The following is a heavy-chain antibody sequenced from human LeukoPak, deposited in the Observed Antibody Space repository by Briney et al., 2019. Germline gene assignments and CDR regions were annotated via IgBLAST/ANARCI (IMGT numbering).Heavy chain of an antibody. CDR1: GFTFSTYG. Sequence: GGSLRLSCAASGFTFSTYGMHWVRQAPGKGLEWVAVIWYGGSDEYYADSVKGRFTISRDNSKSTLYLQMNSLRAEDTAVYYCAKDMEDIVGGYFDDWGQGTLVTVSS. V-gene: IGHV3-30*02. J-gene: IGHJ4*02. CDR2: IWYGGSDE. CDR3: AKDMEDIVGGYFDD. D-gene: IGHD2-15*01.